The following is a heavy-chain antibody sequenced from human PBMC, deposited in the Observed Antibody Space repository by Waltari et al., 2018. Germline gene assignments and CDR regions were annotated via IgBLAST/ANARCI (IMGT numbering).Heavy chain of an antibody. J-gene: IGHJ4*02. CDR2: IICDWSST. Sequence: EVPLEESGGGLVKPGGSLRLSCSASGFTFSIHWIHWVLQAPWKGLVWVSRIICDWSSTSYPYSVKGRFTISRDNAKNTLYLQMNSLRAEDTAVYYCSRDLQHGDFGLGRDYWGQGTLVTVSS. CDR1: GFTFSIHW. D-gene: IGHD4-17*01. CDR3: SRDLQHGDFGLGRDY. V-gene: IGHV3-74*01.